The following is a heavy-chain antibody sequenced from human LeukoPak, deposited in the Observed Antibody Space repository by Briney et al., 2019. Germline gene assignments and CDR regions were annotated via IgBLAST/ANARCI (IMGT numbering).Heavy chain of an antibody. CDR2: ISYGGSNK. D-gene: IGHD6-19*01. V-gene: IGHV3-30*18. CDR1: GFTFSSYG. J-gene: IGHJ4*02. CDR3: AKGGIAVAGTFFDY. Sequence: GGSLRLSCAASGFTFSSYGMHWVRQAPGKGLEWVAVISYGGSNKYYADSVKGRFTISRDNSKNTLYLQMNSLRAEDTAVYYCAKGGIAVAGTFFDYWGQGTLVTISS.